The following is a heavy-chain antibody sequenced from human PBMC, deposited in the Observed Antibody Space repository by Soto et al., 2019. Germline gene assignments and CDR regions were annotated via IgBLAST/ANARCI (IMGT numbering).Heavy chain of an antibody. J-gene: IGHJ6*03. D-gene: IGHD2-15*01. CDR3: ARGEVVVVAAFYYYYYLDV. Sequence: QVQLVQSGAEVKKPGASVKVSCKASGYTFTGYYMHWVRQAPGQGLEWMGWINPNSGGTNYAQKFQGWVMRAGDPSISTAYMELSRVRSDDTAVYYCARGEVVVVAAFYYYYYLDVWGKGTTVTVSS. CDR2: INPNSGGT. CDR1: GYTFTGYY. V-gene: IGHV1-2*04.